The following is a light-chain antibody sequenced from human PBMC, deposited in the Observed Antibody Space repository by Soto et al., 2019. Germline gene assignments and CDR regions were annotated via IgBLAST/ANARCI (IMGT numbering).Light chain of an antibody. Sequence: DIQRTQSPSSLSASVGDSVTITCRASQGISNYLACYQQKPGKVPKLLIYAASTLQSGVPSRFSGSGSGTDFTLTISSLQPEDVATYYCQSYSMTFGQGTKVEIK. V-gene: IGKV1-27*01. CDR3: QSYSMT. CDR1: QGISNY. CDR2: AAS. J-gene: IGKJ1*01.